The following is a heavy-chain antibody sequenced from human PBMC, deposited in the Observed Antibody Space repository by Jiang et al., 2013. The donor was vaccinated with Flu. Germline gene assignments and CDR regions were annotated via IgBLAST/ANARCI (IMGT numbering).Heavy chain of an antibody. J-gene: IGHJ4*02. V-gene: IGHV1-18*01. Sequence: SGAEVKKPGASVKVSCKASGYTFTSYGISWVRQAPGQGLEWMGWISAYNGNTNYAQKLQGRVTMTTDTSTSTAYMELRSLRSDDTAVYYCARDRRTLYSSSWSDYWGQGTLVTVSS. CDR3: ARDRRTLYSSSWSDY. CDR2: ISAYNGNT. CDR1: GYTFTSYG. D-gene: IGHD6-13*01.